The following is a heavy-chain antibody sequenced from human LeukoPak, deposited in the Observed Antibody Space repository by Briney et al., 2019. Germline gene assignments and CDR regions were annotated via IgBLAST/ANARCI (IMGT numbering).Heavy chain of an antibody. J-gene: IGHJ4*02. D-gene: IGHD6-6*01. CDR3: ARDTWSSSSVRGY. V-gene: IGHV3-48*02. Sequence: GGSLRLSCAASGFTFSSYSMNWVRQAPGKGLEWVSYISSSSTIYYADSVKGRFTISRDNAKNSLYLQMNSLRDEDTAVYYCARDTWSSSSVRGYWGQGTLVTVSS. CDR2: ISSSSTI. CDR1: GFTFSSYS.